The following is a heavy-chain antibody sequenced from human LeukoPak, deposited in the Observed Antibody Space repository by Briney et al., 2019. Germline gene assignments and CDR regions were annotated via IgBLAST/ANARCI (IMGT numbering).Heavy chain of an antibody. Sequence: SETLSLTCTVSGGSISSYYWSWIRQPPGKGLEWIGYIYYSGSTNYNPSLKSRVTISVDTSKNKFSLNLNSVTAADTAVYYCARGFYDSSGYSNCFDPWGQGTLVTVSS. CDR1: GGSISSYY. V-gene: IGHV4-59*01. J-gene: IGHJ5*02. CDR3: ARGFYDSSGYSNCFDP. D-gene: IGHD3-22*01. CDR2: IYYSGST.